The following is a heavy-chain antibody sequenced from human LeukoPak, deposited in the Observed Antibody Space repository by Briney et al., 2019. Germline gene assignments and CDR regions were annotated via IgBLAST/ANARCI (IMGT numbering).Heavy chain of an antibody. CDR1: GFTFSSYG. CDR3: ARGVRFDY. Sequence: GGSLRLPCAASGFTFSSYGMHWVRPAPGKGLEWVAVISYDGSNKYYADSVKGRFTISRDNSKNTLYLQMNSLRAEDTAVYYCARGVRFDYWGQGTLVTVSS. CDR2: ISYDGSNK. V-gene: IGHV3-30*03. D-gene: IGHD3-10*01. J-gene: IGHJ4*02.